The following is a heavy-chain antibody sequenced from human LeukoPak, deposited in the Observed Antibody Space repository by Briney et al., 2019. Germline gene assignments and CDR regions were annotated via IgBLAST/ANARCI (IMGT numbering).Heavy chain of an antibody. V-gene: IGHV3-23*01. J-gene: IGHJ4*02. CDR2: IGRTGGST. Sequence: GGSLRLSCAASGFTSSSYGMSWVRQAPGKGLEWVSDIGRTGGSTDYADSVKGRFTISRDNAKNSLYLQMNSLRAEDTAVYYCARDAGRKDDYWGQGTLVTVSS. CDR3: ARDAGRKDDY. CDR1: GFTSSSYG.